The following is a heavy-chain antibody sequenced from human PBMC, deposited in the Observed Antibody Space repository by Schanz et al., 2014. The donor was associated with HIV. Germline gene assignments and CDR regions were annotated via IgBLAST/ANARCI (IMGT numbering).Heavy chain of an antibody. CDR2: IIPIFGTA. V-gene: IGHV1-69*06. D-gene: IGHD3-3*02. J-gene: IGHJ6*02. Sequence: QVQLVQSGTEVKKPGSSVKVSCKASGGTFSSYAISWVRQAPGQGLEWMGGIIPIFGTANYAQKFQGRVTITADKSTSTAYMDLRSLRSADTAVYFCARAAFSSEYYYGMDVWGQGTTVTVSS. CDR3: ARAAFSSEYYYGMDV. CDR1: GGTFSSYA.